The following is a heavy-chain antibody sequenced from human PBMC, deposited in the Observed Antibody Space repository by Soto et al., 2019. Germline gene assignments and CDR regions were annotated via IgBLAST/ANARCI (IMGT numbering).Heavy chain of an antibody. J-gene: IGHJ3*02. D-gene: IGHD3-22*01. V-gene: IGHV4-30-4*01. CDR2: IYYSGST. Sequence: QVQLQESGPGLVKPSQTLSLTCTVSGGSINSGDYYWSWIRQPPGKGLEWIGYIYYSGSTYYNPSXXSRITLSVDTSXXXFXXKLSSVTAADTAVYYCARDWYYSDSTGYYHDVFDIWGQGTMVTVSS. CDR3: ARDWYYSDSTGYYHDVFDI. CDR1: GGSINSGDYY.